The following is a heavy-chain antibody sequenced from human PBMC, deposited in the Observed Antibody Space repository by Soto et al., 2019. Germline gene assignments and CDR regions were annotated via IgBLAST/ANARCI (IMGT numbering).Heavy chain of an antibody. V-gene: IGHV3-23*01. J-gene: IGHJ4*02. CDR3: GKGRYSYDSSGHDY. D-gene: IGHD3-22*01. CDR1: GFAFSSHA. Sequence: EVQLLESGGGLVQPGGSLRHSCAASGFAFSSHAMNWVRQAPGKGLEWVSGISGSGGRTYYADSVKGRFTISRDNSKNTLGLQMNSLRAEDTAVYYCGKGRYSYDSSGHDYWGLGTLVTLSS. CDR2: ISGSGGRT.